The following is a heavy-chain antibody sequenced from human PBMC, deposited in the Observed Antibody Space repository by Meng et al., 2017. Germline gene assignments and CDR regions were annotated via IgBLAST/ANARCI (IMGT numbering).Heavy chain of an antibody. CDR2: IIPIFGTA. V-gene: IGHV1-69*06. D-gene: IGHD2-15*01. Sequence: QVAVVEAGADVKNAGCVVKVSCTASGGTFSSYAISWVRQVPGQGLEWMGGIIPIFGTANYAQKFQGRVTITADKSTSTAYMELSSLRSEDTAVYYCARDYREYCSGGSCYYFDYWGQGTLVTVSS. J-gene: IGHJ4*02. CDR3: ARDYREYCSGGSCYYFDY. CDR1: GGTFSSYA.